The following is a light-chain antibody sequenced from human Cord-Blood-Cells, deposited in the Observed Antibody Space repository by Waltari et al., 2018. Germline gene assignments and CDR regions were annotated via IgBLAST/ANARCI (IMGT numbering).Light chain of an antibody. CDR3: QQYNSYSWT. Sequence: DIQMTQSPSTLSASVGDRFTITCRASQSISSWLAWYQQKPGKAPKRLIYKASSLESGVPSRFSGSGSGTEFTLTISSLQPDDFATYYCQQYNSYSWTFGQGTKVEIK. J-gene: IGKJ1*01. V-gene: IGKV1-5*03. CDR1: QSISSW. CDR2: KAS.